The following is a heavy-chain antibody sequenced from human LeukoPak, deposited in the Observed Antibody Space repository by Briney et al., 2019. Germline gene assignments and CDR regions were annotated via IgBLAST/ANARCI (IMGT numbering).Heavy chain of an antibody. D-gene: IGHD2-2*01. CDR3: ARELYCSSTSCYLVLSPSDAFDI. J-gene: IGHJ3*02. CDR1: GYTFTGYY. Sequence: ASVKVSCKASGYTFTGYYMHWVRQAPGQGLEWMGWINPNSGGTNYAQKFQGRVTMTRDTSISTAYMELSRLRSDDTAVYYCARELYCSSTSCYLVLSPSDAFDIWGQGTMVTVSS. V-gene: IGHV1-2*02. CDR2: INPNSGGT.